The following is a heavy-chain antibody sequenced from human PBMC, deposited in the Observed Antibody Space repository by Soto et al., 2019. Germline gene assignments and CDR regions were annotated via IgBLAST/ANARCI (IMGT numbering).Heavy chain of an antibody. Sequence: GGSLRLSCAASGFTFSSYAMSWVRQAPGKGLEWVSAISGSGGSTYYADSVKGRFTISRDDSKNMVFLQMNSLKTEDTGIYYCTTDSYSPIPVVRFDFRGQGTLLTVSS. CDR1: GFTFSSYA. J-gene: IGHJ4*02. D-gene: IGHD1-26*01. CDR2: ISGSGGST. V-gene: IGHV3-23*01. CDR3: TTDSYSPIPVVRFDF.